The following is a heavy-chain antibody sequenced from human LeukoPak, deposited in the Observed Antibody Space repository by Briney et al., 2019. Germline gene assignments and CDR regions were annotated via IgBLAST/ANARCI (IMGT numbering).Heavy chain of an antibody. CDR3: ATNYDYVWGSYRYPPFDY. Sequence: PGGSLRLSCAASGFTFSSYAMSWVRQAPGKGLERVSAISGSGGSTYYADSVKGRFTISRDNSKNTLYLQMNSLRAEDTAVYYCATNYDYVWGSYRYPPFDYWGQGTLVTVSS. CDR2: ISGSGGST. V-gene: IGHV3-23*01. CDR1: GFTFSSYA. D-gene: IGHD3-16*02. J-gene: IGHJ4*02.